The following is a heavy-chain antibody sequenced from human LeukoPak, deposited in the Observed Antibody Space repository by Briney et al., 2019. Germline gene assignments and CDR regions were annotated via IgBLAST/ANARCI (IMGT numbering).Heavy chain of an antibody. J-gene: IGHJ3*02. Sequence: GASVKVSCKASGGTFSSYAISWVRQAPGQGLEWMGGIIPIFGTANYAQKFQGRVTITADKSTSTAYMELSSLRSDDTAVYYCARDGGSYQERLDIWGQGTMVTVSS. V-gene: IGHV1-69*06. CDR3: ARDGGSYQERLDI. CDR2: IIPIFGTA. CDR1: GGTFSSYA. D-gene: IGHD1-26*01.